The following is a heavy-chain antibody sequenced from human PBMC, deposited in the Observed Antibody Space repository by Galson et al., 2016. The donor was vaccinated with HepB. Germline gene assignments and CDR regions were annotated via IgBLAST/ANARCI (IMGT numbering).Heavy chain of an antibody. D-gene: IGHD3-10*02. V-gene: IGHV1-18*04. Sequence: SVKVSCKVSGDKFTAHGISWVRQAPGQGLEYLGWISPNNGYALPAEKFQGRLTMTTDTAMSTAYMELRSLTNDDTAVYYCAREGRTVNYVRGGVMDVWGQGTTVTVSS. CDR3: AREGRTVNYVRGGVMDV. J-gene: IGHJ6*02. CDR2: ISPNNGYA. CDR1: GDKFTAHG.